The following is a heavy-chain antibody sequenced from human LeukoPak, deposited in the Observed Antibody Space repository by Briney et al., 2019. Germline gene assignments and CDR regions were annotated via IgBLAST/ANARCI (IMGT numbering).Heavy chain of an antibody. J-gene: IGHJ3*02. CDR3: AKGDNYDFWSGGSLFDI. V-gene: IGHV1-2*04. CDR1: GYTFTGYY. CDR2: INPNSGGT. D-gene: IGHD3-3*01. Sequence: GASVKVSCKASGYTFTGYYMHWVRQAPGQGLEWMGWINPNSGGTNYAQKFQGWVTMTRDTSISTAYMELSRLRSDDTAVYYCAKGDNYDFWSGGSLFDIWGQGTMVTVSS.